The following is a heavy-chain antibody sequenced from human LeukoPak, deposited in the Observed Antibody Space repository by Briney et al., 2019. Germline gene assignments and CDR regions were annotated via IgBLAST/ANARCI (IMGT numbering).Heavy chain of an antibody. V-gene: IGHV3-23*01. CDR1: GFPFSGLS. D-gene: IGHD4-17*01. Sequence: GGSLELPCAASGFPFSGLSMSWVRQAPGKGLEWVSAISGSGGSTYYADSVKGRFTISRDNSKNTLYLQMNSLRAEDTAVYYCAKDAGYCDRPFDYWGQGTLVTVSS. J-gene: IGHJ4*02. CDR2: ISGSGGST. CDR3: AKDAGYCDRPFDY.